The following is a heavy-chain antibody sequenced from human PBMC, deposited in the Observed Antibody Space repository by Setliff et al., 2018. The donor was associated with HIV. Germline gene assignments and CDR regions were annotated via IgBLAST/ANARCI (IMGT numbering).Heavy chain of an antibody. CDR1: GFSFTSFW. CDR3: ARLAGYCSGATCHGGVDV. Sequence: PGESLKISCETSGFSFTSFWIGWVRQMPGKGLEWMGVIYPHDSDAIYSPSLQGQVTISADKSIRTAYLQWSSLKASDTAMYYCARLAGYCSGATCHGGVDVWGKGTTVTV. V-gene: IGHV5-51*01. CDR2: IYPHDSDA. J-gene: IGHJ6*03. D-gene: IGHD2-15*01.